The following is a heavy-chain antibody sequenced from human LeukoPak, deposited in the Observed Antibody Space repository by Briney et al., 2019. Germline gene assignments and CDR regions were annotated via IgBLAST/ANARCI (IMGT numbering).Heavy chain of an antibody. CDR1: GFTFSNAW. V-gene: IGHV3-15*01. CDR3: TTERFNSGSQRRGASPVANFDY. Sequence: GGSLRLSCAAPGFTFSNAWMSWVRQAPGKGLEWVGRIKSKTDGGTTDYAAPVKGRFTISRDDSKNTLYLQMNSLKTEDTAVYYCTTERFNSGSQRRGASPVANFDYWGQGTLVTVSS. J-gene: IGHJ4*02. D-gene: IGHD1-26*01. CDR2: IKSKTDGGTT.